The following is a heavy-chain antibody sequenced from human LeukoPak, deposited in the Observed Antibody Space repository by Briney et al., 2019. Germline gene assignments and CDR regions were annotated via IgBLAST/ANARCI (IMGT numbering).Heavy chain of an antibody. Sequence: VGSLRLSRAASGFTLSSYWMHWVREAPGTRLGGVSGMNSDGSSTSYADSVTGGFTIYRDNAKNTLYLQMNSLRAEDTAVYYCARGFRVETTVTTSRGGSFDPWGQGTLVTVSS. J-gene: IGHJ5*02. CDR3: ARGFRVETTVTTSRGGSFDP. V-gene: IGHV3-74*01. CDR2: MNSDGSST. D-gene: IGHD4-11*01. CDR1: GFTLSSYW.